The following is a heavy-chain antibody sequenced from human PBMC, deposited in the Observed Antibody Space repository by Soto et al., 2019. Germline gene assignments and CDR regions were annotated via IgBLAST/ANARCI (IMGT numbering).Heavy chain of an antibody. V-gene: IGHV5-10-1*01. J-gene: IGHJ6*02. Sequence: GESLKISCKGSGYSFTSYWISWVRQMPGKGLEWMGRIDPSDSYTNYSPSFQGHVTISADKSISTAYLQWSSLKASDTAMYYCARHKSSGSYYYYYGMDVWGQGTKVTVSS. D-gene: IGHD1-26*01. CDR1: GYSFTSYW. CDR2: IDPSDSYT. CDR3: ARHKSSGSYYYYYGMDV.